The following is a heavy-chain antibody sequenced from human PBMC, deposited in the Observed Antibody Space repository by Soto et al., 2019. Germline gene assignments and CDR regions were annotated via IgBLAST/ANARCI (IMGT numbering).Heavy chain of an antibody. CDR2: VSATAGTT. D-gene: IGHD3-16*01. J-gene: IGHJ4*02. CDR3: AKDRLAGGFDY. Sequence: GGSLRLSCAASGFTLSNYAMSWVRQAPGKGLEWVSLVSATAGTTYYTDSVKGRFTISRDNSRNTVYLQMNSLRADDTAVYYCAKDRLAGGFDYWGQGTPVTVSS. V-gene: IGHV3-23*01. CDR1: GFTLSNYA.